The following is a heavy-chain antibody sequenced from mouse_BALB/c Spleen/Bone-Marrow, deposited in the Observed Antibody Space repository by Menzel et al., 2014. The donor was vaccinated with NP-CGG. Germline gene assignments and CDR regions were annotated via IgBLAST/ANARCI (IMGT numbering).Heavy chain of an antibody. CDR1: GYAFTNYW. J-gene: IGHJ2*01. V-gene: IGHV1-63*01. CDR2: IYPGSGNT. CDR3: TRRRSLDY. Sequence: VQLQESGTELVRPGTSVKISCKASGYAFTNYWLGWVKQRPGHGLEWIGDIYPGSGNTYYNEKFKGKATLTADKSSSTAYMQLSGLTSEDSAVYFRTRRRSLDYWGQGTTLTVSS.